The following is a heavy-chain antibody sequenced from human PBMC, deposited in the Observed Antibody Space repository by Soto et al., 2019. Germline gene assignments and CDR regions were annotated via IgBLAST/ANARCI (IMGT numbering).Heavy chain of an antibody. D-gene: IGHD2-15*01. V-gene: IGHV1-58*02. CDR1: GFDLGRFC. CDR2: IVVGNGNT. J-gene: IGHJ6*02. Sequence: PGKGSRQAPGFDLGRFCIPWVGPAHGQGLEWIGWIVVGNGNTNYAPQFQGRVTITRDMFTRTTYLDLYNLRSEDTAVYFCSTDRPDIAIGWPAWGQGTSVTVSS. CDR3: STDRPDIAIGWPA.